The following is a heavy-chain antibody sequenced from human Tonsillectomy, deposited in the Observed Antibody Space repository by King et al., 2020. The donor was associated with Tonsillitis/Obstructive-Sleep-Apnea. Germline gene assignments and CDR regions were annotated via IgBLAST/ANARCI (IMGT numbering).Heavy chain of an antibody. CDR3: ARGSRHYYDSSGFQNYYYYMDV. CDR1: GYTFTGYY. CDR2: INPNSGGT. J-gene: IGHJ6*03. V-gene: IGHV1-2*04. Sequence: QLVQSGAEVKKPGASVKVSCKASGYTFTGYYMHWVRQAPGQGLEWRGWINPNSGGTNYAQKFQGWVTMTRDTSISTAYMELSRLRSDDTAVYYCARGSRHYYDSSGFQNYYYYMDVWGKGTTVTVSS. D-gene: IGHD3-22*01.